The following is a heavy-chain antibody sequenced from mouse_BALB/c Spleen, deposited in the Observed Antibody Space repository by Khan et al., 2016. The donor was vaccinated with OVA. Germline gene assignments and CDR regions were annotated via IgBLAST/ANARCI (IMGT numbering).Heavy chain of an antibody. Sequence: VQLQQSGAELVKPGATVKLSCTASGLTIKDTYMHWLKQWPEQGLEWIGRIDPPNGTTKYDPKFQGKATITADTSSNTAYLQLSSMTSESNAGNSCARVARKWGQGTTLTVSS. CDR2: IDPPNGTT. V-gene: IGHV14-3*02. J-gene: IGHJ2*01. CDR1: GLTIKDTY. CDR3: ARVARK.